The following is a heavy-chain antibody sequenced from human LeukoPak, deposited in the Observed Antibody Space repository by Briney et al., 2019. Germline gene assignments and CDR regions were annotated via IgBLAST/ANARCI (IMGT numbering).Heavy chain of an antibody. CDR3: ARSSMFRGVTVDY. V-gene: IGHV4-39*01. CDR1: GGSINSSSYY. CDR2: IYHSGYT. Sequence: SETLSLTCTVSGGSINSSSYYWGWIRQPPGEALEWIGSIYHSGYTYYNPSLKSRVTISVDTSKSQFSLKLSSVTAADTAEYYCARSSMFRGVTVDYWGQGTLVTVSS. D-gene: IGHD3-10*01. J-gene: IGHJ4*02.